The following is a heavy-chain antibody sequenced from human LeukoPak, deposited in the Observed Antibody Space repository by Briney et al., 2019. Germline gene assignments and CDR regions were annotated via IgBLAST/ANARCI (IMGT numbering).Heavy chain of an antibody. CDR1: GYTFTSYG. V-gene: IGHV1-18*01. Sequence: ASVKVSCKASGYTFTSYGISWVRQAPGQGLERMGWVSAYDGNTNYAQKLQGRLTMTTDRSTSTAYMELRSLRSDDTAMYYCARSFARDSDILTGYYIGDYWGQGTLVTVSS. CDR3: ARSFARDSDILTGYYIGDY. J-gene: IGHJ4*02. D-gene: IGHD3-9*01. CDR2: VSAYDGNT.